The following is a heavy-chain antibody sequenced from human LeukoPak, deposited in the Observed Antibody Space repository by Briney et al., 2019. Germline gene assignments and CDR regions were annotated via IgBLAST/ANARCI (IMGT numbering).Heavy chain of an antibody. V-gene: IGHV1-8*01. D-gene: IGHD6-13*01. J-gene: IGHJ5*02. CDR2: MNPNSGNT. CDR1: VYTFTSYD. Sequence: ASVKVSCKASVYTFTSYDINCVRRATGQGLEWMGWMNPNSGNTGYAQKFQGRLTMNRNTSISTVYMEVSSLRPGDVSAYYCARGRGHSSSWSPWGQGTLVTVSS. CDR3: ARGRGHSSSWSP.